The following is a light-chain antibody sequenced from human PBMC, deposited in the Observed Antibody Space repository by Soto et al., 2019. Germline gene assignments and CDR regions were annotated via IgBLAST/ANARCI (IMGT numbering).Light chain of an antibody. Sequence: EIVMTQSPATLSVSPGERATLSCRASQSVSSNLAWYQQRPGQATRLLIYGASTRATGIPARFSGSGSGTEFTLTISSLQSEDFAVYYCQQSNNWPPWTFGQGTTVEIK. CDR3: QQSNNWPPWT. CDR1: QSVSSN. J-gene: IGKJ1*01. CDR2: GAS. V-gene: IGKV3-15*01.